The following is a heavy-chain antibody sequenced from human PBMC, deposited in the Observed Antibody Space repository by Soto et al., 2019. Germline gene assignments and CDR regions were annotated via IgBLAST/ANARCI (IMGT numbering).Heavy chain of an antibody. CDR3: ARVVGYCSGGSCQNWFDP. J-gene: IGHJ5*02. CDR2: SSSSGGTI. CDR1: GFTFTDYY. Sequence: QVQLVESGGGLVKPGGSLRLSCAASGFTFTDYYMSWIRQAPGKGLEWVSYSSSSGGTIYYADSVKGRFTISRDNAKNSLYLQMYSLRAEDTAVYYCARVVGYCSGGSCQNWFDPWGQGTLVTVSS. V-gene: IGHV3-11*01. D-gene: IGHD2-15*01.